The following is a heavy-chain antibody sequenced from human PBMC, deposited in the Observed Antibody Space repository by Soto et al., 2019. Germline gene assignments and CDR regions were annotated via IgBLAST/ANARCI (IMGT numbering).Heavy chain of an antibody. J-gene: IGHJ4*02. CDR3: ARLDYYDSTGYWVDY. CDR1: GGSLSDYY. Sequence: SETMSLTCTVAGGSLSDYYWSWIRQPPGKGLEWIGYIYYSGSTNYNPSLKSRITISVHTSKNQFSLKLSSVTAADTAVYYCARLDYYDSTGYWVDYWGQGTLVT. D-gene: IGHD3-22*01. CDR2: IYYSGST. V-gene: IGHV4-59*08.